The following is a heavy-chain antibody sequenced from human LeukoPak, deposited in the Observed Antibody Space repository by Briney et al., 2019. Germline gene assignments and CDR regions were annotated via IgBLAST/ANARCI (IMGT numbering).Heavy chain of an antibody. CDR3: AREPSGGLGIDY. CDR2: IYSGGST. D-gene: IGHD3-16*01. V-gene: IGHV3-66*01. J-gene: IGHJ4*02. Sequence: AGGSLRLSCAASGFTFSSNYMSWVRQAPGKGLEWVSVIYSGGSTYYADSVKGRFTISRDNSKNTLYLQMNSLRAEDTAVYYCAREPSGGLGIDYWGQGTLVTVSS. CDR1: GFTFSSNY.